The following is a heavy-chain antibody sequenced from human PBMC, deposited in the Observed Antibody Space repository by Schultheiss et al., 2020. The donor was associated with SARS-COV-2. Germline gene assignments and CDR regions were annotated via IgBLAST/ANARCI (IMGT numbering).Heavy chain of an antibody. CDR3: ARDTTHYYDSSGYYSLYYGMDV. Sequence: AGSLRLSCAASGFTFSSYGMHWVRQAPGKGLEWVSVIYSGGSTYYADSVKGRFTISRDNSKNTLYLQMNSLRAEDTAVYYCARDTTHYYDSSGYYSLYYGMDVWGQGTTVTVSS. D-gene: IGHD3-22*01. J-gene: IGHJ6*02. CDR1: GFTFSSYG. V-gene: IGHV3-NL1*01. CDR2: IYSGGST.